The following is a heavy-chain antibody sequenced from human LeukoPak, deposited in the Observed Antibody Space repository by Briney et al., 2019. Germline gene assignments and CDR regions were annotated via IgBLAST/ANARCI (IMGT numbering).Heavy chain of an antibody. V-gene: IGHV3-48*01. CDR1: GFTFKNAW. J-gene: IGHJ4*02. CDR2: ISSSGSTI. CDR3: AKDYDYIWGSNPYYFDY. Sequence: PGGSLRLSCEASGFTFKNAWMIWVRQAPGKGLEWVSYISSSGSTIYYADSVKGRFTISRDNSKNTLYLQMNSLRAEDTAVYYCAKDYDYIWGSNPYYFDYWGQGTLVTVSS. D-gene: IGHD3-16*01.